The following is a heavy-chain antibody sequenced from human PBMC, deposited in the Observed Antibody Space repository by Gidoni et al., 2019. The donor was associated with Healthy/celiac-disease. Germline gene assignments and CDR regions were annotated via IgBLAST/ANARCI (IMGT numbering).Heavy chain of an antibody. CDR1: GFTFSSYA. CDR2: ISGSGGST. Sequence: EVQLLESGGGLVQPGGSLRLSCAASGFTFSSYAMSWVRQAPGTGLEWVSAISGSGGSTYYADSVKGRFTISRDNSKNTLYLQMNSLRAEDTAVYYCAKDLAVAGNGDPFDYWGQGTLVTVSS. V-gene: IGHV3-23*01. CDR3: AKDLAVAGNGDPFDY. J-gene: IGHJ4*02. D-gene: IGHD6-19*01.